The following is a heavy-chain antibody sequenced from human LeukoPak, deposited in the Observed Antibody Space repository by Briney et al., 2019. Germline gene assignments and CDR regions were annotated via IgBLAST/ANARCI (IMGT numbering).Heavy chain of an antibody. J-gene: IGHJ4*02. CDR3: ARDLTMFVVVPGY. CDR2: INPNSGDT. D-gene: IGHD3-10*02. CDR1: GYTFTGYY. V-gene: IGHV1-2*02. Sequence: ASVKVSSKASGYTFTGYYLHWVRQAPGQGLEWMGWINPNSGDTNYAQKFQGRVTMTRDTSINTAYMELSRLRSDDTAVYHCARDLTMFVVVPGYWGQGTLVTVSS.